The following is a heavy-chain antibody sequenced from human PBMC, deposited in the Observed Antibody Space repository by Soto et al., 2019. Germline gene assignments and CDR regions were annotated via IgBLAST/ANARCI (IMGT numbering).Heavy chain of an antibody. J-gene: IGHJ4*02. D-gene: IGHD5-12*01. CDR1: GYTFTSYD. CDR2: MNPNSGNT. Sequence: ASVKVSCKASGYTFTSYDINWVRQATGQGLEWMGWMNPNSGNTGYAQKFQGRVTMTRNTSINTAYMELSSLRSEDTAVYYCAAAVGSMATMPFDYWGQGTLVTVSS. V-gene: IGHV1-8*01. CDR3: AAAVGSMATMPFDY.